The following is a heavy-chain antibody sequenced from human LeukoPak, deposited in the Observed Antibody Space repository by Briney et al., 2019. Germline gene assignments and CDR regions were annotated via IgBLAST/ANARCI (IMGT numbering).Heavy chain of an antibody. CDR2: IYTSGST. CDR1: GGSISSGSYY. Sequence: SETLSLTCTVSGGSISSGSYYWSWIRQPAGKGLEWIGRIYTSGSTNYNPSLKSRVTISVDTSKNQFSLKLSSVTAADTAVYYCARGPAATGDSLDYWGQGTLVAVSS. CDR3: ARGPAATGDSLDY. J-gene: IGHJ4*02. V-gene: IGHV4-61*02. D-gene: IGHD7-27*01.